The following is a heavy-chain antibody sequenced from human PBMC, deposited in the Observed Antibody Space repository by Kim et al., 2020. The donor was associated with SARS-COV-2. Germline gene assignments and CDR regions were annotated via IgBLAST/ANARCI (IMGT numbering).Heavy chain of an antibody. V-gene: IGHV3-30*01. Sequence: VKGVFTISRDNSKNTLYLQMNSLRAEDTAVYYCARDYYDSSGYSNYGMDVWGQGTTVTVSS. J-gene: IGHJ6*02. D-gene: IGHD3-22*01. CDR3: ARDYYDSSGYSNYGMDV.